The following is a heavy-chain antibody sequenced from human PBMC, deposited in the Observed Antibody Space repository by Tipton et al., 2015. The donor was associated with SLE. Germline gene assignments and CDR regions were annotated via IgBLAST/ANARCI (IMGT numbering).Heavy chain of an antibody. V-gene: IGHV4-61*02. CDR2: IYISGST. CDR3: ARGVIFKGFDS. D-gene: IGHD2/OR15-2a*01. CDR1: GDSITNEDHY. Sequence: TLSLTCTVSGDSITNEDHYWNWIRQPAGKGPEWIGRIYISGSTSYNPSLRSRLTMSVDTSKNQFSLKMNSVTAADTAVYYCARGVIFKGFDSWGQGTLVTVSS. J-gene: IGHJ5*01.